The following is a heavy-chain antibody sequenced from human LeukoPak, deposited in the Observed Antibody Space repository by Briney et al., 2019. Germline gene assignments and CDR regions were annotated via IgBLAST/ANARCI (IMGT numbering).Heavy chain of an antibody. J-gene: IGHJ4*02. CDR1: GGSLSSHY. Sequence: SETLSLNCSVSGGSLSSHYWSWLRQPPGKGLEWIGYIYYTGSTDYNPSLKSRVTISVDTSKNQVSLKVNSVTAADTAVYYCVRHRASYFDLWGQGTLVTVSS. V-gene: IGHV4-59*11. CDR2: IYYTGST. CDR3: VRHRASYFDL.